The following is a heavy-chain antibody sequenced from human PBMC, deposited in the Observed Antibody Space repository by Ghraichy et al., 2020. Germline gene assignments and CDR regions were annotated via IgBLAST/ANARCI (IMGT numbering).Heavy chain of an antibody. CDR2: MNPNSGNT. D-gene: IGHD2-15*01. V-gene: IGHV1-8*01. Sequence: ASVKVSCKASGYTFTSYDINWVRQATGQGLEWMGWMNPNSGNTGYAQKFQGRVTMTRNTSISTAYMELSSLRSEDTAVYYCARYPNGYCSGGSCYYYYYGMDVWGQGTTVTVSS. CDR3: ARYPNGYCSGGSCYYYYYGMDV. CDR1: GYTFTSYD. J-gene: IGHJ6*02.